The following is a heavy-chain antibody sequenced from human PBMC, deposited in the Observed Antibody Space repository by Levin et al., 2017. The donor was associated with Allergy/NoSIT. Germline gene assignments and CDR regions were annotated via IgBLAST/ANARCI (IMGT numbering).Heavy chain of an antibody. CDR3: ARTRGCSSTSCYPDY. CDR2: ISGSGDST. V-gene: IGHV3-23*01. Sequence: ASVKVSCAASGLTFSSYAMSWVRQAPGKGLEWVSAISGSGDSTYYADSVKGRFTISRDNSKNTLYLQMNSLRAEDTAVYYCARTRGCSSTSCYPDYWGQGTLVTVSS. CDR1: GLTFSSYA. J-gene: IGHJ4*02. D-gene: IGHD2-2*01.